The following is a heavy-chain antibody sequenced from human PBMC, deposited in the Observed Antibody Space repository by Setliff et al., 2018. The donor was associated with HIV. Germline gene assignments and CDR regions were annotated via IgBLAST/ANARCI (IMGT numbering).Heavy chain of an antibody. CDR1: GGSISSHY. CDR2: IHYSGAP. Sequence: SETLSLTCTVSGGSISSHYWIWIRQPPGKGLEWIGYIHYSGAPNSNPSLKSRVTISLDTSRTQFSLRLSAVTAADTAVYYCARHSPNVGVRGDAFDIWGQGTVVTVSS. CDR3: ARHSPNVGVRGDAFDI. J-gene: IGHJ3*02. V-gene: IGHV4-59*08. D-gene: IGHD2-8*01.